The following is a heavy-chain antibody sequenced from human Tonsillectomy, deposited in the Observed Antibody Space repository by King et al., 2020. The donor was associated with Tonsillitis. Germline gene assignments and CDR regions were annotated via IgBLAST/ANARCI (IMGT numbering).Heavy chain of an antibody. V-gene: IGHV1-46*03. J-gene: IGHJ4*02. CDR2: INPSDGST. CDR3: ATQGRGTWGLTMVRNWRIPHYLDY. Sequence: QLVQSGAEVKKPGASVKVSCKASGYTFTKYSMHWVRQAPGQGLEWMGVINPSDGSTNYTQKFQGRVTMTRDTSTSTVYLLMSSLRSEDTAVYYCATQGRGTWGLTMVRNWRIPHYLDYWGQGSLVTVSS. D-gene: IGHD3-10*01. CDR1: GYTFTKYS.